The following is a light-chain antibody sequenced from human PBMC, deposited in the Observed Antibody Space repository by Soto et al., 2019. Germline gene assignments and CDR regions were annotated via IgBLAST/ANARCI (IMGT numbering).Light chain of an antibody. J-gene: IGLJ7*01. CDR3: CSYGGSRAV. Sequence: QPASVSGSPGQSITISCTGTSSDVGSHNLVSWYQQHPGQAPKLMIYEVSKRPLGVSTRFSASKSGNTASLTISGLQAEDEADYYCCSYGGSRAVFGGGTQLTVL. CDR1: SSDVGSHNL. CDR2: EVS. V-gene: IGLV2-23*02.